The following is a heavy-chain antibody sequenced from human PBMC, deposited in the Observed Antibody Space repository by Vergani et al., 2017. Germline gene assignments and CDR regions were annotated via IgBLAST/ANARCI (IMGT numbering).Heavy chain of an antibody. J-gene: IGHJ3*02. CDR3: ARLGDGYYYHGFDI. Sequence: EVQLLESGGDLVQPGGFLRLSCAASGITFNHYAMNWVRQAPGKRLEWVSGISGSGGSTYYAGYVKGRFTISRDSSTNTLYLQMNSLSAVDTAVYYCARLGDGYYYHGFDIWGQGTAVTVSS. CDR1: GITFNHYA. V-gene: IGHV3-23*01. CDR2: ISGSGGST. D-gene: IGHD3-3*01.